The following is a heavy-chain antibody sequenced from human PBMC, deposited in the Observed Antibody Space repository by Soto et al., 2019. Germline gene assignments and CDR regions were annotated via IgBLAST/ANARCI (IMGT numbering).Heavy chain of an antibody. CDR3: VTDTRGS. Sequence: GGSLRLSCAASGFTFYTAWLNWVRQAPGKGLEWVGRIKSKNDGETTDYASTVKGRFTISRDDSINNLYLQMNSLKTDDTAVYYCVTDTRGSWGQGTLVTVSS. V-gene: IGHV3-15*07. CDR1: GFTFYTAW. J-gene: IGHJ5*02. CDR2: IKSKNDGETT. D-gene: IGHD3-3*01.